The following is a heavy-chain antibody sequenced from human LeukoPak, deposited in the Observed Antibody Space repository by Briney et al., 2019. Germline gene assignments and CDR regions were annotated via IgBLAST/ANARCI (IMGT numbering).Heavy chain of an antibody. J-gene: IGHJ4*02. CDR2: IIPTLGIA. Sequence: ASVKVSCKASGGTFSSYAISWVRQAPGQGHEWMGRIIPTLGIANYAQKFQGRVTITADKSTSTAYMELSSLRSEDTAVYYCARSVSGGDYYYFDYWGQGTLVTVSS. D-gene: IGHD2-21*02. CDR1: GGTFSSYA. V-gene: IGHV1-69*04. CDR3: ARSVSGGDYYYFDY.